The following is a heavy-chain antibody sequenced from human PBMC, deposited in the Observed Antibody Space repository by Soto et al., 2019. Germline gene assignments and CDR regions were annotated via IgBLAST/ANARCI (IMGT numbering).Heavy chain of an antibody. CDR2: IYPGDSDT. D-gene: IGHD2-15*01. J-gene: IGHJ3*02. CDR1: GYSFTSYW. V-gene: IGHV5-51*01. CDR3: ARRAFGYCSGGSCRSDVFDI. Sequence: GESLKISCKGSGYSFTSYWIGWVRQMPGKGLEWMGIIYPGDSDTRYSPSFQGQVTISADKSISTAYLQWSSLKASDTAMYYCARRAFGYCSGGSCRSDVFDIWGQGTMVTVSS.